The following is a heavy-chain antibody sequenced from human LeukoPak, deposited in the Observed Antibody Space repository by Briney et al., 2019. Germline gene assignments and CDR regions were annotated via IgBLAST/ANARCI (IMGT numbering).Heavy chain of an antibody. J-gene: IGHJ3*02. CDR3: ARVSGFSHDAFDI. CDR1: GFNFSSYS. Sequence: GGSLRLSCAASGFNFSSYSMNWVRQAPGKGLEWVSSISSSSSYIYYADSVKGRFTISRDNAKNSLYLQMNSLRAEDTAVYYCARVSGFSHDAFDIWGQGTMVTVSS. V-gene: IGHV3-21*01. D-gene: IGHD6-25*01. CDR2: ISSSSSYI.